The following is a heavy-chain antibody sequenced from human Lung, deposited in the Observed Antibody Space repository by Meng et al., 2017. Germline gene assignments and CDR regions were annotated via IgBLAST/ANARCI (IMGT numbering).Heavy chain of an antibody. J-gene: IGHJ5*02. CDR2: ISSSSSYI. V-gene: IGHV3-21*01. CDR3: ARDPRVLLWFGESGWFDP. Sequence: EVQLVESGGGLVKPGGSLRLSFAASGFTFSSYSMNWVRQAPGKGLEWVSSISSSSSYIYYADSVKGRFTISRDNAKNSLYLQMNSLRAEDTAVYYCARDPRVLLWFGESGWFDPWGQGTLVTVSS. CDR1: GFTFSSYS. D-gene: IGHD3-10*01.